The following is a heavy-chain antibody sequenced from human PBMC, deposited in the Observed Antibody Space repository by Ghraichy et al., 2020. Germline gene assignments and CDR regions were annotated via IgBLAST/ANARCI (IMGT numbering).Heavy chain of an antibody. V-gene: IGHV3-74*01. J-gene: IGHJ6*03. CDR2: INSDGSTT. D-gene: IGHD4/OR15-4a*01. CDR1: GSTLSSYW. Sequence: GGSLRLSCAASGSTLSSYWMHWVRQAPGKGLVWVSRINSDGSTTNYADSVKGRFTISRDNAKNTLDLQMNSLRAEDTAVYDCARGNDYGIMDVWGKGTTVTVSS. CDR3: ARGNDYGIMDV.